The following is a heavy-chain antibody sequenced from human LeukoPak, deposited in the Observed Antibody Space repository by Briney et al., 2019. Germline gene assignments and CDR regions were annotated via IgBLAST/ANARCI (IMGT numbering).Heavy chain of an antibody. CDR2: ISSTGTTI. V-gene: IGHV3-48*01. D-gene: IGHD4-17*01. CDR3: VRGTYGDYSFDF. CDR1: GFTFSGYS. Sequence: GGSLRLSCAASGFTFSGYSMNWVRQAPGKGLECVSFISSTGTTIYYADSVKGRFTISRDDAKVSLYLQMSSLRAEDTAVYYCVRGTYGDYSFDFWGQGTLVTVSS. J-gene: IGHJ4*02.